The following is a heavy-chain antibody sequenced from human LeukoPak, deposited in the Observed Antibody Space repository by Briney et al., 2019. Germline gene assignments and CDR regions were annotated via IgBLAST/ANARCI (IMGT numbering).Heavy chain of an antibody. CDR3: AKVPDTNHQPTAAY. J-gene: IGHJ4*02. V-gene: IGHV1-46*01. D-gene: IGHD1-14*01. CDR1: GYTFTSNY. CDR2: ISPSGGST. Sequence: ASVKVSCKAFGYTFTSNYMHWVRQAPGQGPEWMGVISPSGGSTTYAQKFQGRVTLTRDMSTSTDYLELSSLRAEDTAVYYCAKVPDTNHQPTAAYWGQGTLVTVSS.